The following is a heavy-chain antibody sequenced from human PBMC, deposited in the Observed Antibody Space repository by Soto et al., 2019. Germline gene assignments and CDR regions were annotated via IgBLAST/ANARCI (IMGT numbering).Heavy chain of an antibody. CDR2: ISGSGGSS. Sequence: LRLSCAAAGFAFSTYAMTWVRQAPGKVLEWVSVISGSGGSSYYAASVKGRFTISRDNSKNTLFLQMNGLRAEDTAVYYCAKVTKRAAAGRYEYYKYGMDVWGQGTTVTVSS. V-gene: IGHV3-23*01. CDR1: GFAFSTYA. CDR3: AKVTKRAAAGRYEYYKYGMDV. J-gene: IGHJ6*02. D-gene: IGHD6-13*01.